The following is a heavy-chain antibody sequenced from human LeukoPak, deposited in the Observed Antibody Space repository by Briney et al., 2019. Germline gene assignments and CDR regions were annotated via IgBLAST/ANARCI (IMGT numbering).Heavy chain of an antibody. Sequence: ASVKVSCKASGYTFTIYYMHWVRQAPGQGLEWMGWINPNSGGTSYAQRFQGRVTMIRDTSISTAYMELSGLTSDDTAVYYCARNPPYCTSTSCYNDYWGQGTLVTVSS. CDR2: INPNSGGT. D-gene: IGHD2-2*02. CDR3: ARNPPYCTSTSCYNDY. V-gene: IGHV1-2*02. J-gene: IGHJ4*02. CDR1: GYTFTIYY.